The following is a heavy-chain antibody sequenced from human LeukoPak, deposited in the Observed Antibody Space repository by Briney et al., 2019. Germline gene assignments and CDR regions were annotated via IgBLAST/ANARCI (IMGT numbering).Heavy chain of an antibody. Sequence: PSETLSLTCAVYGGSFSGYYWSWIRQPPGKGLEWIGEINHSGSTNYNPSLKSRVTISVDTSKNQFSLKLSSVTAADTAVYYCARESMYYYDSSGYLPFDYWGQGTLVTVSS. D-gene: IGHD3-22*01. V-gene: IGHV4-34*01. CDR2: INHSGST. J-gene: IGHJ4*02. CDR1: GGSFSGYY. CDR3: ARESMYYYDSSGYLPFDY.